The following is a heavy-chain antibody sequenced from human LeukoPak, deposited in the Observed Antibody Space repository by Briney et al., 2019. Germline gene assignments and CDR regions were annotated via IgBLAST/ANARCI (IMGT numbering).Heavy chain of an antibody. CDR1: GFSFSSST. CDR3: AREAGSADH. D-gene: IGHD6-25*01. J-gene: IGHJ4*02. CDR2: ISASSGTI. V-gene: IGHV3-48*01. Sequence: GGSLRLSCAASGFSFSSSTMNWVRQAPGKGLEWVSYISASSGTIFYADSVKGRFTVSRDNAKNSLYLQMNSLRAEDTGVYYCAREAGSADHWGQGTLVTVSS.